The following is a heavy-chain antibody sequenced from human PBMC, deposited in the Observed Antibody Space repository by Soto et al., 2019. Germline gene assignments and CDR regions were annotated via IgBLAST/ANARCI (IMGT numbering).Heavy chain of an antibody. CDR3: ARLEQQLARRQLLDY. CDR1: GGSISSSNW. J-gene: IGHJ4*02. Sequence: SETLSLTCAVSGGSISSSNWWSWVRQPPGKGLEWIGEIYHSGSTNYNPSLKSRVTISVDKSKNQFSLKLSSVTAADTAVCYCARLEQQLARRQLLDYRGQRTLVTVSS. CDR2: IYHSGST. V-gene: IGHV4-4*02. D-gene: IGHD6-13*01.